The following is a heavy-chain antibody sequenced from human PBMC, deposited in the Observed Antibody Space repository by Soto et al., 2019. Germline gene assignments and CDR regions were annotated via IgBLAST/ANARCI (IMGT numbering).Heavy chain of an antibody. D-gene: IGHD6-19*01. J-gene: IGHJ4*02. V-gene: IGHV3-48*01. CDR3: ARRGSGWAVDY. CDR2: ISSSSSTI. Sequence: EVQLVESGGGLVQPGGFLRLSCAASGFTFSSYSMNWVRQAPGKGLEWVSYISSSSSTIYYADSVKGRFTISRDNAKNSLYLQMNSLRAEDTAVYYCARRGSGWAVDYWGQGTLVTVSS. CDR1: GFTFSSYS.